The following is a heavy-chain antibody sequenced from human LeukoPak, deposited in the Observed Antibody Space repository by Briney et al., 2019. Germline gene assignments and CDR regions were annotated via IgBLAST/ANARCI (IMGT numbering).Heavy chain of an antibody. CDR1: GFTFSSYS. V-gene: IGHV3-21*01. CDR3: ARPSTPPGFVPFDP. D-gene: IGHD3-16*02. J-gene: IGHJ5*02. Sequence: GGSLRLSCAASGFTFSSYSMNWVRQAPGKGLECVSSISSSSSYIYYADSVKGRFTISRDNAKNSLYLQMNSLRAEDTAVYYCARPSTPPGFVPFDPWGQGTLVTVSS. CDR2: ISSSSSYI.